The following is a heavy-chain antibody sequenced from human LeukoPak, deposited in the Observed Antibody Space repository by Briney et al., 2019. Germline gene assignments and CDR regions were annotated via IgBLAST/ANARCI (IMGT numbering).Heavy chain of an antibody. Sequence: PGGSLRLSCAASVFIVSSNYMSWVRQAPGKGLEWVSVLYSGGSTYYADSVKGRFTISRDNSKNTLYLQMNSLRAEDTAVYYCARDSTVFDAFDIWGQGTVVTVSS. V-gene: IGHV3-53*01. D-gene: IGHD4-17*01. CDR2: LYSGGST. CDR1: VFIVSSNY. CDR3: ARDSTVFDAFDI. J-gene: IGHJ3*02.